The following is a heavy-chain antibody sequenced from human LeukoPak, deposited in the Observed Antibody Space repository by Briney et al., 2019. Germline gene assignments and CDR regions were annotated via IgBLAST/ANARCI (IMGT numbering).Heavy chain of an antibody. CDR2: ISAYNGNT. D-gene: IGHD1-26*01. V-gene: IGHV1-18*01. CDR3: ARELRTRGVGANLGS. J-gene: IGHJ5*02. CDR1: GYTFTSYG. Sequence: ASVKVSCKASGYTFTSYGITWVRQAPGQGLEWMGWISAYNGNTNCAQNFQGRVTMTTDASTSTAYLELRSLRSDDTAVYYCARELRTRGVGANLGSWGQGTLVTVSS.